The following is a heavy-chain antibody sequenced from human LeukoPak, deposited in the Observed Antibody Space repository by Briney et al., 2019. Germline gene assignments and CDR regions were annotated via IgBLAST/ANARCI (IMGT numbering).Heavy chain of an antibody. CDR3: TRGGDAHKLGNF. V-gene: IGHV4-39*01. D-gene: IGHD2-21*01. Sequence: SETLTLTCSVSDDSIRTNSYYWGWLRQPPGKGLEGVGSLHFSGTPYYSPSLSSRVTISRDTSNNQLSLNLKSVTASDTAVYFCTRGGDAHKLGNFWGPGSLVTVSS. CDR1: DDSIRTNSYY. CDR2: LHFSGTP. J-gene: IGHJ4*02.